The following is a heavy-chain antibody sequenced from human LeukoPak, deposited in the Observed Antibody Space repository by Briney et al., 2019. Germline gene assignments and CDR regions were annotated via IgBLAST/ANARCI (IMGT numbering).Heavy chain of an antibody. J-gene: IGHJ4*02. Sequence: GGSLRLSCAASGFTFSSYWMSWVRQAPGKGLEWVSAISSTGGTTYSADSVKGRFVISRDQSKNTLYLQMNSLRVEDTALYYCAKDWPPDYWGQGTLVTVSS. CDR3: AKDWPPDY. CDR2: ISSTGGTT. CDR1: GFTFSSYW. V-gene: IGHV3-23*01.